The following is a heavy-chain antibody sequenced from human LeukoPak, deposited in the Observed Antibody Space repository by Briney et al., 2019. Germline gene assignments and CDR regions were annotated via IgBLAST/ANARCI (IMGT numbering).Heavy chain of an antibody. Sequence: GGSLRLSCATSGFTFSNHAMHWVRQPTGKGLEWVSAIGTAGDTFYPGSVKGRFTISRENAKNSLSLQMNSLRAEDTAVYYCAREIVGAMALGYWGQGTLVTVSS. D-gene: IGHD1-26*01. CDR2: IGTAGDT. V-gene: IGHV3-13*01. J-gene: IGHJ4*02. CDR3: AREIVGAMALGY. CDR1: GFTFSNHA.